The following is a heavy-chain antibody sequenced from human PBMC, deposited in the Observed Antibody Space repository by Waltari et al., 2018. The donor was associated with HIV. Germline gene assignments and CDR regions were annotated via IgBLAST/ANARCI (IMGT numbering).Heavy chain of an antibody. V-gene: IGHV3-53*01. D-gene: IGHD3-10*01. Sequence: VQVVESGGGLFPPGGSLGLSFAVSGFPVHTKYLGRVRHGPGKGLGWVSVIISGSTKYYADSVKGRFIISTDSSKNTLYLQMNSLRVEDTAVYYGVRGGGDPAVRRTAGYQYYGMDVWGQGTTVTVSS. J-gene: IGHJ6*02. CDR3: VRGGGDPAVRRTAGYQYYGMDV. CDR2: IISGSTK. CDR1: GFPVHTKY.